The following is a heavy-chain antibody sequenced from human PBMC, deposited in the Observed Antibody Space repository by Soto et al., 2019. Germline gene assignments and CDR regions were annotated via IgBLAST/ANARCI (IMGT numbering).Heavy chain of an antibody. Sequence: QVQLQESGPRLVKPSGTLSLTCAVSGDSLSNDNWWTWVRQAPGKGLEWIGEGFHNGNTNYNPSLARRVAISLDTSKNQFSLTMTSVTAADTAIYYCATAPNSTVALVSWGQGTLVTVSS. CDR3: ATAPNSTVALVS. CDR1: GDSLSNDNW. J-gene: IGHJ4*02. CDR2: GFHNGNT. V-gene: IGHV4-4*02. D-gene: IGHD6-13*01.